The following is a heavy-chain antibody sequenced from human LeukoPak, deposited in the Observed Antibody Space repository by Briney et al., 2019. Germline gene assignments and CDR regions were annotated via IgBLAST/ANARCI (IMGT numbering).Heavy chain of an antibody. CDR2: IHYSGST. V-gene: IGHV4-59*02. CDR1: GGSVDTYY. CDR3: ARDIGDDYTNWFDP. D-gene: IGHD5-24*01. J-gene: IGHJ5*02. Sequence: PSETLSLTCTVSGGSVDTYYWSWIRQPLGKGLEWIGYIHYSGSTNYNPSLKSRVSISVDTSKNLFSLKLNSVTAADTAVYYCARDIGDDYTNWFDPWGQGTLVTVPS.